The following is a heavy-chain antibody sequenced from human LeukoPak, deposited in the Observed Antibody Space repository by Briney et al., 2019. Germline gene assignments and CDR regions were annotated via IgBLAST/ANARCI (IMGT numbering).Heavy chain of an antibody. V-gene: IGHV4-59*01. Sequence: KPSETLSLTCSVSGGSISIYYWSWIRQPPGKGLEWIGYVYNSGSTDYNPPLKSRVTISVDTSKNQFCLKVNSVTASDTAVYYGVRDRELYYWGQGILVTVSS. CDR1: GGSISIYY. CDR2: VYNSGST. CDR3: VRDRELYY. D-gene: IGHD1-26*01. J-gene: IGHJ4*02.